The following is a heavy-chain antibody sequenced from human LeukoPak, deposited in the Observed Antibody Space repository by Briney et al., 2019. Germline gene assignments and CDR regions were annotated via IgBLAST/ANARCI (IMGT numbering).Heavy chain of an antibody. CDR1: GFTFSSYE. CDR3: ARSNRDALDM. CDR2: ISSSGTTK. V-gene: IGHV3-48*03. D-gene: IGHD2/OR15-2a*01. J-gene: IGHJ3*02. Sequence: PGGSLRLSCAASGFTFSSYEMNWVRQGPGKGLEWVSYISSSGTTKYYADSVKGRFTLSRDNAKKSLSPQMNSLRAEDTAIYYCARSNRDALDMWGQGTVVTVSS.